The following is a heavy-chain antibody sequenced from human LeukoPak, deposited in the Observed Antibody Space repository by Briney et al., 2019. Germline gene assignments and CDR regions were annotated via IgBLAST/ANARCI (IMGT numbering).Heavy chain of an antibody. J-gene: IGHJ4*02. CDR3: AKAQAYYDFWSGSHVPFDH. CDR2: ISWNSGSI. CDR1: GFTFFDYA. D-gene: IGHD3-3*01. Sequence: GGSLRLSCAASGFTFFDYAMHWVRQAPGKGLEGVSGISWNSGSIGYADSVKGRFTISRDNAKNSLYLQMNSLRAEDTALYYCAKAQAYYDFWSGSHVPFDHWGQGTLVTVSS. V-gene: IGHV3-9*01.